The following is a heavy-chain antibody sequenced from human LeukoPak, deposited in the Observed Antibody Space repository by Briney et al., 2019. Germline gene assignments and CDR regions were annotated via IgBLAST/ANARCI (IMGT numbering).Heavy chain of an antibody. D-gene: IGHD6-13*01. J-gene: IGHJ3*02. V-gene: IGHV3-33*01. CDR2: IWYDGSNK. CDR3: ARDLYSSSWYGAFDI. CDR1: GFTFSSYG. Sequence: GGSLRLSCAASGFTFSSYGMHWVRQAPGKGLEWVAVIWYDGSNKYYADSVKGRFTISRDSSKNTLYLQMNSLRAEDTAVYYCARDLYSSSWYGAFDIWGQGTMVTVSS.